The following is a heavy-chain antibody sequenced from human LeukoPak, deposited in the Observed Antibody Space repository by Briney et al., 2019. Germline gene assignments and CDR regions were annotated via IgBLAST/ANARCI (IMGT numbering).Heavy chain of an antibody. V-gene: IGHV4-59*08. CDR1: GGSISSYY. CDR3: ARRGGSGGLDY. J-gene: IGHJ4*02. D-gene: IGHD3-16*01. Sequence: SETLSLTCTVSGGSISSYYWSWIRQPPGKGLEWIGYIYYSGSTNYNPSLKSRVIISVDTSKNQFSLKLSSVTATDTAVYYCARRGGSGGLDYWGQGTLVTVSS. CDR2: IYYSGST.